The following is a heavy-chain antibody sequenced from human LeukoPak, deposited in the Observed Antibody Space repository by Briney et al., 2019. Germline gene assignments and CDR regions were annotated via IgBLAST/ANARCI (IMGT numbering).Heavy chain of an antibody. V-gene: IGHV3-7*03. J-gene: IGHJ4*02. CDR3: AKDVGSSGWYYFDY. CDR2: MKEDGTEI. D-gene: IGHD6-19*01. CDR1: GFTFSWST. Sequence: GGSLRLSCVVSGFTFSWSTMTWVRQAPGKGPEWVAKMKEDGTEIHYVDSVKGRFTISRDNAKNSLYLQMNSLRAEDTALYYCAKDVGSSGWYYFDYWGQGILVTVSS.